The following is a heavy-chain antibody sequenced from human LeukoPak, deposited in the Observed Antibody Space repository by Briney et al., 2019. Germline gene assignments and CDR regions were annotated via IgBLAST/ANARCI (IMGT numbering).Heavy chain of an antibody. J-gene: IGHJ4*02. CDR3: ARDGILGATPGDY. D-gene: IGHD1-26*01. CDR1: GFIFSDYY. CDR2: ISNSGSSI. Sequence: GGSLRLSCAASGFIFSDYYMSWIRQAPGKGLEWVSYISNSGSSIYYADSVKGRFTISRDSAKSSLYLQMNSLRAEDTAVYYCARDGILGATPGDYWGQGTLVTVSS. V-gene: IGHV3-11*01.